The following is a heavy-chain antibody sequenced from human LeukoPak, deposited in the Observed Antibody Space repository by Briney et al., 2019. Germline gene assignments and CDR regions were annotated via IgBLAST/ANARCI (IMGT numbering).Heavy chain of an antibody. CDR2: ISWNSGSI. Sequence: PGGSLRLSCAVSGFTFEDYAMHWVRQAPGKGLDWVAAISWNSGSINYAASVKGRFTISRDNAKNSLYLQMNSLRAEDTAFYYCVKERSRTGYFDYWGQGTLVTVSS. D-gene: IGHD2-2*01. CDR1: GFTFEDYA. J-gene: IGHJ4*02. CDR3: VKERSRTGYFDY. V-gene: IGHV3-9*01.